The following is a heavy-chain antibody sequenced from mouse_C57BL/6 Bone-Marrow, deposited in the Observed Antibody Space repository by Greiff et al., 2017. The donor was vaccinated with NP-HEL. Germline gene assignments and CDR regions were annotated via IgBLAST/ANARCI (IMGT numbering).Heavy chain of an antibody. D-gene: IGHD2-4*01. CDR1: GFTFTDYY. V-gene: IGHV7-3*01. J-gene: IGHJ4*01. CDR3: ARSIYYDYADDPFYAMDY. Sequence: EVQLVESGGGLVQPGGSLSLSCAASGFTFTDYYMSWVRQPPGKALEWLVFIRNKANGYTTEYSAYVKGRFTISRDNSQSILYLQMNALRAEDSATYYCARSIYYDYADDPFYAMDYGGQGTSVTVSS. CDR2: IRNKANGYTT.